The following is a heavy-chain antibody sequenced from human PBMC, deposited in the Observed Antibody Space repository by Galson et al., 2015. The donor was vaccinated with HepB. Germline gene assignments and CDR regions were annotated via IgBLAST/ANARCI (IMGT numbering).Heavy chain of an antibody. CDR3: SRDPREWLVYYYYYSMDV. D-gene: IGHD6-19*01. CDR1: GFTFSSYS. J-gene: IGHJ6*02. Sequence: SLRLSCAASGFTFSSYSMNWVRQAPGKGLEWVSSISSSSSYIYYADSVKGRFTISRDNAKNSLYLQMNSLRAEDTAVYYWSRDPREWLVYYYYYSMDVWGQGTTVTVSS. V-gene: IGHV3-21*01. CDR2: ISSSSSYI.